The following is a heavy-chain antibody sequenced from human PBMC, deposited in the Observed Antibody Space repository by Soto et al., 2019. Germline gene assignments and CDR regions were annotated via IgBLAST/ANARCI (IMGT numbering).Heavy chain of an antibody. CDR2: IWYDGSNK. D-gene: IGHD1-20*01. CDR1: GFTFSSYG. J-gene: IGHJ4*02. V-gene: IGHV3-33*01. CDR3: AREAPEITGTKASFDY. Sequence: QVQLVESGRGVVQPGRSLRLSCAASGFTFSSYGMHWVRQAPGKGLEWVAVIWYDGSNKYYADSVKGRFTISRDNSKNTLYLQMNSLRAEYTAVYYCAREAPEITGTKASFDYWGQGTLVTVSS.